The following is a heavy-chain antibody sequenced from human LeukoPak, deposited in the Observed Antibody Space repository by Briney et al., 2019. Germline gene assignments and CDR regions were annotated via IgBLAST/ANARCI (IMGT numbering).Heavy chain of an antibody. V-gene: IGHV5-51*01. CDR1: GYTFTSNW. Sequence: GESLKISCQASGYTFTSNWIGWVRQMPGKGLEWMGIIYPGDSDTRYSPSFQGQVTVSADKSFSTAYLQWSSLKASDTAIYYCARHIMVQGVSYFFDSWGQGTLITVSS. CDR2: IYPGDSDT. J-gene: IGHJ4*02. D-gene: IGHD3-10*01. CDR3: ARHIMVQGVSYFFDS.